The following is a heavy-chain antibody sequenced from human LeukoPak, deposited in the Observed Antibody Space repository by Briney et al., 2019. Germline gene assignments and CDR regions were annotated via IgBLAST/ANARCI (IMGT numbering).Heavy chain of an antibody. Sequence: GGSLRLSCAASGFASSRDSMYGVPEGPEGGLEWVSANRSSSSYIYYADSVKGRFTISRDNAKNSLYLQMNSLGAEDTAVCYCARVGVRGVIYYYMDVWGKGTAVTVSS. V-gene: IGHV3-21*01. D-gene: IGHD3-10*01. J-gene: IGHJ6*03. CDR1: GFASSRDS. CDR3: ARVGVRGVIYYYMDV. CDR2: NRSSSSYI.